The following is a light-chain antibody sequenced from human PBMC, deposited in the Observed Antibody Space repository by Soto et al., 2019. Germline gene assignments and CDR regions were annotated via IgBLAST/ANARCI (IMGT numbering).Light chain of an antibody. J-gene: IGKJ4*01. CDR3: LKRSSWPLT. CDR1: QSVGNY. CDR2: DAS. V-gene: IGKV3D-11*02. Sequence: EIVLTQSPATLSLSPGERATLSCRASQSVGNYLAWYQQKSGQAPRLLIYDASNWATGIPARFSGSRPGSDSALTISSLQAEDVAADYCLKRSSWPLTFGGGTKV.